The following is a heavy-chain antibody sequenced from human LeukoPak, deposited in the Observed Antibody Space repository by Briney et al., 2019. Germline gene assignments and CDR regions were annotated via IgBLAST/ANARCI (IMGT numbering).Heavy chain of an antibody. D-gene: IGHD2-15*01. V-gene: IGHV1-18*01. CDR3: ARDVGRSGYCSGGSCYSRLGY. CDR1: GYTFTSYG. Sequence: ASVKVSCKASGYTFTSYGISWVRQAPGQGLEWMGWISAYNGNTNYAQKLQGRVTMTTDTSTSTAYMELRSLRSDDTAVYYCARDVGRSGYCSGGSCYSRLGYWGQRTLVTVSS. J-gene: IGHJ4*02. CDR2: ISAYNGNT.